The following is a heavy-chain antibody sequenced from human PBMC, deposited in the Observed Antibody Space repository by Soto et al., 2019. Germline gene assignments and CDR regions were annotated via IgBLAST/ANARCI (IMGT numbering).Heavy chain of an antibody. J-gene: IGHJ4*02. CDR2: ISSSSSDT. CDR3: ARGSSTVRGVTITVTNFDY. Sequence: QVHLVESGGGLVKPGGSLRISCAASGFNFNDYYMNWIRQTPGKGLEWISYISSSSSDTKYADSLKGRFTISRDNANTALYLQMHSLRAEDTAVYFCARGSSTVRGVTITVTNFDYWGQGTLVTVSS. CDR1: GFNFNDYY. V-gene: IGHV3-11*06. D-gene: IGHD3-10*01.